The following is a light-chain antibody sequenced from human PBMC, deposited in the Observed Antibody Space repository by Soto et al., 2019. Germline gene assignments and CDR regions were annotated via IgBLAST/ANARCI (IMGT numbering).Light chain of an antibody. J-gene: IGKJ5*01. CDR3: QQYNKWPQT. V-gene: IGKV3-15*01. CDR2: GAS. Sequence: EIVMTQSPATLSVSPGERATLSCRASQSVANDLAWYQHKPGQAPRLLTHGASTRATGIPARFSGVGSGTEFTLTISSLQSEDFAVYYCQQYNKWPQTFGQGTRLEIK. CDR1: QSVAND.